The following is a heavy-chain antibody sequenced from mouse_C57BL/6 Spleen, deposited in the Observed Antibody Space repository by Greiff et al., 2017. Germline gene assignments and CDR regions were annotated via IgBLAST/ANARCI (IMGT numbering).Heavy chain of an antibody. D-gene: IGHD2-3*01. Sequence: QVQLQQSGAELVKPGASVKLSCRASGYTFTSYWMHWVKQRPGQGLEWIGMIHPNSGSTNYNEKFKSKATLTVDKSSSTAYMQLSSLTSEDSAVYYCARKMGYFDYWGQGTTLTVSS. CDR1: GYTFTSYW. CDR2: IHPNSGST. CDR3: ARKMGYFDY. J-gene: IGHJ2*01. V-gene: IGHV1-64*01.